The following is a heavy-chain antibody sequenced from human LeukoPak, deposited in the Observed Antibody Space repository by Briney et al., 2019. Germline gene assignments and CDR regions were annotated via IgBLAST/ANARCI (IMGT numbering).Heavy chain of an antibody. CDR2: INHSGST. CDR3: ARGRNSGYRHFDY. CDR1: GFTFSSYW. Sequence: PGGSLRLSCAASGFTFSSYWMTWVRQPPGKGLEWIGEINHSGSTNYNPSLKSRVTISVDTSKNQFSLKLSSVTAADTAVYYCARGRNSGYRHFDYWGQGTLVTVSS. J-gene: IGHJ4*02. D-gene: IGHD5-12*01. V-gene: IGHV4-34*01.